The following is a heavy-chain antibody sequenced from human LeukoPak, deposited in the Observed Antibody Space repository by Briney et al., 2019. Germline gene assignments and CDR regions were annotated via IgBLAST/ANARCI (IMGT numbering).Heavy chain of an antibody. Sequence: PGGSLRLSCAASGFTFSSYWMHWVRQAPGKGLVWVSRINSDGSSTSYADSVKGRFTISRDNAKNTLYLQMNSLRAEDTAVYYCARDTAYYYYGSGRWGMDVWGQGTTVTVSS. J-gene: IGHJ6*02. CDR1: GFTFSSYW. CDR3: ARDTAYYYYGSGRWGMDV. D-gene: IGHD3-10*01. V-gene: IGHV3-74*01. CDR2: INSDGSST.